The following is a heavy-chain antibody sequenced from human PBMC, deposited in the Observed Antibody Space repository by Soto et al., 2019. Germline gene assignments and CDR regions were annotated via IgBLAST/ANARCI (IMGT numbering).Heavy chain of an antibody. J-gene: IGHJ4*02. Sequence: LRLYCEASGFSFSSFAMNWVRQAPGRGLEWVSYISDDGASIYYADSLKGRFTISRDNAKNSLSLQMNNLRAEDPAVYYCARENSVQAWLHHFDHWGLGTLVTVSS. CDR1: GFSFSSFA. D-gene: IGHD5-18*01. V-gene: IGHV3-48*03. CDR2: ISDDGASI. CDR3: ARENSVQAWLHHFDH.